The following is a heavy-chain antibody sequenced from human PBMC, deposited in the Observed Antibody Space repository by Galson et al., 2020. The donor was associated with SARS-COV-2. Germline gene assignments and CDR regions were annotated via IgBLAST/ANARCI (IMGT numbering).Heavy chain of an antibody. J-gene: IGHJ4*02. CDR3: AKGPVAGTGF. V-gene: IGHV4-61*02. D-gene: IGHD6-19*01. CDR1: GGSISSGSYY. CDR2: IYTGGST. Sequence: SETLSLTCTVSGGSISSGSYYWSWIRQPAGQGLEWIGRIYTGGSTNYNPSLKSRVTISLDMSKNHFSLTLTSVTAADTAVYYCAKGPVAGTGFWGPGTLVTVSS.